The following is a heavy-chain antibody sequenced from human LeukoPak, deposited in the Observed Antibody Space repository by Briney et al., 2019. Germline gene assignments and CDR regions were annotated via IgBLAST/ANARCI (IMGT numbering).Heavy chain of an antibody. CDR2: IDAGNGRT. V-gene: IGHV1-3*03. Sequence: ASVKVSCKASGYDFTKYAVQWVRPAPGQRLEWMGWIDAGNGRTKYSQDFQGRVTITRDTSASIAYMALSSLRSEDTAVYYCATIPFYATVDYYYYYMDVWGKGTTVTVSS. CDR1: GYDFTKYA. CDR3: ATIPFYATVDYYYYYMDV. J-gene: IGHJ6*03. D-gene: IGHD2/OR15-2a*01.